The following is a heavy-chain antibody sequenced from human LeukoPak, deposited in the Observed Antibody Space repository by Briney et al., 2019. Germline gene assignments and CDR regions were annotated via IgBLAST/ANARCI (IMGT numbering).Heavy chain of an antibody. J-gene: IGHJ5*02. V-gene: IGHV4-61*02. Sequence: SQTLSLTCTVSGGSISSGSYYWSWIRQPAGKGLEWIGRVYSSGSTDYNPSLKSRLSISVDTSKIQFSLRLSSVTAADTAVYYCARHGGWFDPWGQGTLVTVPS. CDR1: GGSISSGSYY. D-gene: IGHD3-16*01. CDR2: VYSSGST. CDR3: ARHGGWFDP.